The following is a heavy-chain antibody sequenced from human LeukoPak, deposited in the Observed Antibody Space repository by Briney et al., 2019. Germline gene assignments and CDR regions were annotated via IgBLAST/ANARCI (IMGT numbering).Heavy chain of an antibody. V-gene: IGHV3-7*05. CDR1: GFTFIDYS. Sequence: PGGSLRLSCAASGFTFIDYSMSWVRQAPGKGLEWVANIKQDGSEKYYVDSVKGRFTISRDNAKNSLYLQMNSLRAEDTAVYYCARRGYSYGYAYFDYWGQGTLVTVSS. CDR2: IKQDGSEK. D-gene: IGHD5-18*01. J-gene: IGHJ4*02. CDR3: ARRGYSYGYAYFDY.